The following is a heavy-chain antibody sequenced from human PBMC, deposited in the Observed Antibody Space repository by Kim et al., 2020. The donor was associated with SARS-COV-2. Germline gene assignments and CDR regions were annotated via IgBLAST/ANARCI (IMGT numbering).Heavy chain of an antibody. D-gene: IGHD2-2*01. V-gene: IGHV4-31*02. CDR3: ARDSVVVPGDYYYYGMDV. Sequence: KSRVPMSVDTSKNQFSLKLSSVTAADTAVYYCARDSVVVPGDYYYYGMDVWGQGTTVTVSS. J-gene: IGHJ6*02.